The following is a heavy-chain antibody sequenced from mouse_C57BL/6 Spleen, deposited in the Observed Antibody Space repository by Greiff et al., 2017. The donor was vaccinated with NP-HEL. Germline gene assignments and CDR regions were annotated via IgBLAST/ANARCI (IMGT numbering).Heavy chain of an antibody. CDR1: GYTFTSYW. D-gene: IGHD2-3*01. CDR2: INPSNGGT. V-gene: IGHV1-53*01. J-gene: IGHJ4*01. Sequence: VKLQQPGTELVKPGASVKLSCKASGYTFTSYWMHWVKQRPGQGLEWIGNINPSNGGTNYNEKFKSKATLTVDKSSSTAYMQLSSLTSVDSAVYYCSRSDGYSYYYAMDYWGQGTSVTVSS. CDR3: SRSDGYSYYYAMDY.